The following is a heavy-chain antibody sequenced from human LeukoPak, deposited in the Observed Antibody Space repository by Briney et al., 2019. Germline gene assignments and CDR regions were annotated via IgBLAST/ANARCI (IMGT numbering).Heavy chain of an antibody. CDR2: IIPILGIA. V-gene: IGHV1-69*04. J-gene: IGHJ6*02. D-gene: IGHD3-22*01. CDR3: AKTDYYELAGWDPSESYYYYGMDV. CDR1: GGTFSSYA. Sequence: GASVKVSSKASGGTFSSYAISWVRQAPGQGLEWMGRIIPILGIANYAQKFQGRVTITADKSTSTAYMELSSLRSEDTAVYYCAKTDYYELAGWDPSESYYYYGMDVWGQGTTVTVSS.